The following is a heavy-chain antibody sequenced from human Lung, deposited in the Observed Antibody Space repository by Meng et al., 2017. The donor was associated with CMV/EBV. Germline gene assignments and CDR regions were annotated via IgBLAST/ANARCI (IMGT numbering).Heavy chain of an antibody. D-gene: IGHD1-26*01. CDR1: GVSISTGNW. V-gene: IGHV4-4*02. Sequence: VSGVSISTGNWWGWVRQPPGKGLEWIGEIYRSGSTNYSPSLKSRVTISIDRSKNQFSLRLTSVTAADTAVYYCAKEWLDATTGQFDYWGQGTLVTVSS. J-gene: IGHJ4*02. CDR2: IYRSGST. CDR3: AKEWLDATTGQFDY.